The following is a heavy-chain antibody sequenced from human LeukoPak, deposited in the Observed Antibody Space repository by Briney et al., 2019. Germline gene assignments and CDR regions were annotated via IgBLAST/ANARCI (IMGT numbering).Heavy chain of an antibody. V-gene: IGHV4-59*12. CDR3: AREGLPGIAAAGRVYYYYSSMDV. CDR2: IYYSGST. J-gene: IGHJ6*03. D-gene: IGHD6-13*01. Sequence: PSETLSLTCTVAGGSISSYYWSWIRQPPGKGLEWIGYIYYSGSTNYNPSLKSRVTMSVDTSKNQFSLKLSSVTAADTAVYYCAREGLPGIAAAGRVYYYYSSMDVWGKGTTVTVSS. CDR1: GGSISSYY.